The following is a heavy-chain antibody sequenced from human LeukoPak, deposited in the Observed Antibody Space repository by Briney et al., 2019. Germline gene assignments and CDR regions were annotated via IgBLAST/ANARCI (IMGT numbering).Heavy chain of an antibody. CDR3: ARGSGGAAAGSAGY. V-gene: IGHV4-34*01. CDR1: GGSFSGYY. D-gene: IGHD6-13*01. CDR2: INHSGST. Sequence: SETLSLTCAVYGGSFSGYYWSWIRQPPGKGLEWIGEINHSGSTNYNPSLKSRVTISVDTSKNQFSLKLSSVTAADTAVYYCARGSGGAAAGSAGYWGQGNLVTVS. J-gene: IGHJ4*02.